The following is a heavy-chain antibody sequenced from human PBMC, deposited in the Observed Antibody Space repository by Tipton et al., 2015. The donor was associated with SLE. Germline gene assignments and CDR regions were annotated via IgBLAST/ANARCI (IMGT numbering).Heavy chain of an antibody. D-gene: IGHD2-21*01. J-gene: IGHJ4*02. CDR2: IYYSGST. V-gene: IGHV4-59*12. CDR3: ARGVGARAIAD. CDR1: GGSISSYY. Sequence: LRLSCTVSGGSISSYYWSWIRQPPGKGLEWIGYIYYSGSTNYNPSLKSRVTISVDTSKNQFSQKLRSVTAGDTAVYYCARGVGARAIADWGQGTLVTVYS.